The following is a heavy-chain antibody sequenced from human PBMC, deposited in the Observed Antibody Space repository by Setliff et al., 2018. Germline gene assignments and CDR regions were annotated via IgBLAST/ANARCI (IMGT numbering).Heavy chain of an antibody. CDR1: GFIFSNYA. CDR3: SKHPTALTTAGGDY. Sequence: GGSLRLSCAASGFIFSNYAMSWVRQAPGKGLEWVCGMSGSGRYTHHADSVKGRFTISRDNSKNTLFLQMNSLIFGDTAVYYCSKHPTALTTAGGDYWGQGTLVTVSS. J-gene: IGHJ4*02. V-gene: IGHV3-23*01. D-gene: IGHD4-17*01. CDR2: MSGSGRYT.